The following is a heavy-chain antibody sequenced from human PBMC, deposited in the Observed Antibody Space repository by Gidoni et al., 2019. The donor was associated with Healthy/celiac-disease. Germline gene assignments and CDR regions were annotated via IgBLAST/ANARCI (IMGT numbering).Heavy chain of an antibody. CDR2: IFSNDEK. J-gene: IGHJ3*02. Sequence: QVTLKESGPVLVKPTETLTLTCTVSGFSLSNARMGVSWIRQPPGKALEWLAHIFSNDEKSYSTSLKSRLTISKDTSKSQVVLTMTNMDPVDTATYYCARRYFAYCGGDCLDAFDIWGQGTMVTVSS. CDR1: GFSLSNARMG. CDR3: ARRYFAYCGGDCLDAFDI. D-gene: IGHD2-21*02. V-gene: IGHV2-26*01.